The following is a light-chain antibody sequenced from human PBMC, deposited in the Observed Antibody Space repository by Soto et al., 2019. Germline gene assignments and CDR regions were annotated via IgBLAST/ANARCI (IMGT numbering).Light chain of an antibody. CDR1: TSNIGTYT. CDR3: AAWDDSLNGVV. V-gene: IGLV1-44*01. CDR2: GDN. Sequence: QSVLTQSPSVSGTPGQGVTISCSGGTSNIGTYTVNWYQQLPGTAPKVLIYGDNQRPSGVADRFSGSKSGTSASLAISGLQSEDEADYYCAAWDDSLNGVVFGGGTTLTVL. J-gene: IGLJ2*01.